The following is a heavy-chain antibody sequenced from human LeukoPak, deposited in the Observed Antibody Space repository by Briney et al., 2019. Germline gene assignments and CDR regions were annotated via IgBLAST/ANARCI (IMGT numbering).Heavy chain of an antibody. D-gene: IGHD2-15*01. CDR1: GFTFSSYS. J-gene: IGHJ4*02. CDR2: ISSSGSYI. V-gene: IGHV3-21*01. CDR3: ARGYLGGFDY. Sequence: GGSLRLSCAASGFTFSSYSMNWVRQAPGKGLEWVSSISSSGSYIYYADSVKGRFTISRDNAKNSLYLQMNSLRAEDTAVYYCARGYLGGFDYWGQGTLVTVSS.